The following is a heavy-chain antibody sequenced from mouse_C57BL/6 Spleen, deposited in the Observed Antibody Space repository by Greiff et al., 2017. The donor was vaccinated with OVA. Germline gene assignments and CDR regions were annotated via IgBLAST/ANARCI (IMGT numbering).Heavy chain of an antibody. D-gene: IGHD2-10*02. CDR1: GFTFSSYG. J-gene: IGHJ4*01. CDR2: ISRGGSYT. Sequence: EVQRVESGGDLVKPGGSLKLSCAASGFTFSSYGMPWVRQTPDQRLEWVATISRGGSYTYYTANLKGRFTISGDKAKNTLYLQMSSLKSEDTAMYYCARRLYGWGAMDYWGQGTSVTVSS. V-gene: IGHV5-6*01. CDR3: ARRLYGWGAMDY.